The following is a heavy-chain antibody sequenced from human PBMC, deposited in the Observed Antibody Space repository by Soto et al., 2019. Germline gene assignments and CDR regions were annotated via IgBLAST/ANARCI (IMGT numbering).Heavy chain of an antibody. CDR3: ARGGLYGDYVLVVS. CDR1: GFKLGSFW. D-gene: IGHD4-17*01. CDR2: INDYGTTI. V-gene: IGHV3-74*01. J-gene: IGHJ5*02. Sequence: RSPRLSCAVSGFKLGSFWMHWVRQAPGKGLVWVSRINDYGTTINYAESVEGRFTISRDGSKNTLYLQMNSLRAEEKAVYYRARGGLYGDYVLVVSWRQGSLDTVTS.